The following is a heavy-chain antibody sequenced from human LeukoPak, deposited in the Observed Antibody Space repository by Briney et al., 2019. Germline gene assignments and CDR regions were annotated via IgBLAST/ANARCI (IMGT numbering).Heavy chain of an antibody. Sequence: SETLSLTCAVSGYSISSSNLWGWIRQPPGKGLEWIGEINHSGSTNFNPSLKSRVTISLDTSKNQSSLKVSSVTAADTAVYYCARSPCSSTSCYYYYGMDVWGQGTTVTVSS. V-gene: IGHV4-28*01. D-gene: IGHD2-2*01. CDR3: ARSPCSSTSCYYYYGMDV. CDR1: GYSISSSNL. J-gene: IGHJ6*02. CDR2: INHSGST.